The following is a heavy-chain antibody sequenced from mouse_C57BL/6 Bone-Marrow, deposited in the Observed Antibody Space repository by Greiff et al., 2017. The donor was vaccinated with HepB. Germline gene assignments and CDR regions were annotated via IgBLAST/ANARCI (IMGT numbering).Heavy chain of an antibody. Sequence: QVQLQQSGAELARPGASVKMSCKASGYTFTSYTMHWVKQRPGQGLEWIGYINPSSGYTKYNQKFKDKATLTADKSSRTAYMQLSSLTSEDSAVYYCARDYYGSSPFTEYFDVWGTGTTVTVSS. CDR3: ARDYYGSSPFTEYFDV. D-gene: IGHD1-1*01. V-gene: IGHV1-4*01. J-gene: IGHJ1*03. CDR2: INPSSGYT. CDR1: GYTFTSYT.